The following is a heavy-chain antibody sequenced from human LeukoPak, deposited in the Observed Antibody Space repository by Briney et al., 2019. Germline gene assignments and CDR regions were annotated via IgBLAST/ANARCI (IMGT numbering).Heavy chain of an antibody. CDR3: ATSRVFDF. CDR1: GFTFSDYF. V-gene: IGHV3-11*04. CDR2: INSDGNNI. J-gene: IGHJ4*02. Sequence: GGSLRLSCVTSGFTFSDYFMNWIRQAPGKGPEWLSFINSDGNNIYYRDSVKGRFTISRDNAKKTLYLEMNNLRVDDTAIYYCATSRVFDFWGQGTLVAVSS.